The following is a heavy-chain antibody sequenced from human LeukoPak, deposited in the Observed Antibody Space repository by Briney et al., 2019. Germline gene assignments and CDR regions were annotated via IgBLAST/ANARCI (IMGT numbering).Heavy chain of an antibody. Sequence: SETLSLTCTVSGSSITGYFWSWIRQPPGKGLEWIGHIYSSGSTTYTPSLQGRVTISLDTSKNQFSLKLSSVTAADTAVYYCARHYDSGSYPLDFWGQGTLVTVSS. CDR1: GSSITGYF. J-gene: IGHJ4*02. D-gene: IGHD3-10*01. CDR2: IYSSGST. CDR3: ARHYDSGSYPLDF. V-gene: IGHV4-59*08.